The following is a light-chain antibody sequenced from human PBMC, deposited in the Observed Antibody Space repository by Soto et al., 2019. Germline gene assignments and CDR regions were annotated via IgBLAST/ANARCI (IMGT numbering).Light chain of an antibody. V-gene: IGKV1-39*01. Sequence: DIQMTQSASSLSASVGHRITITCRASQSINNYLNWYQQKPGKAPNLVIYGASSLQSGVPSRFSGSGSGTDFTLTITSLQPEDFAVYYCQQTYSTPWTFGQGAKVEIK. J-gene: IGKJ1*01. CDR3: QQTYSTPWT. CDR1: QSINNY. CDR2: GAS.